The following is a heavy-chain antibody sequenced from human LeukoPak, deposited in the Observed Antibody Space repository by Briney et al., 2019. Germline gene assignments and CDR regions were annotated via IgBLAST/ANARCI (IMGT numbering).Heavy chain of an antibody. CDR3: ARVNWGYDSSGYYPFYYFDY. Sequence: GGSLRLSCAASGFTFSSYAMHWVRQAPGKGLEWVAVISYDGSNKYYADSVKGRFTISRDNSKNTLYLQMNSLRAEDTAVYYCARVNWGYDSSGYYPFYYFDYWGQGTLVTVSS. CDR2: ISYDGSNK. J-gene: IGHJ4*02. V-gene: IGHV3-30*14. D-gene: IGHD3-22*01. CDR1: GFTFSSYA.